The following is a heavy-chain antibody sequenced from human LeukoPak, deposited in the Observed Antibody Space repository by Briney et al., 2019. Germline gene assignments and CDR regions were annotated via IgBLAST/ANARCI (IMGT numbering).Heavy chain of an antibody. V-gene: IGHV1-2*04. CDR2: INPNSGGT. CDR3: ARSMTYYDSSGYSPFDY. D-gene: IGHD3-22*01. Sequence: ASVKVSCKASGYTFTGYYMHWVRQAPGQGLEWMGWINPNSGGTNYAQKFQGWVTMTRDTSISTAYMELSRLRSDDTAVYYCARSMTYYDSSGYSPFDYWGQGTLVTVPS. J-gene: IGHJ4*02. CDR1: GYTFTGYY.